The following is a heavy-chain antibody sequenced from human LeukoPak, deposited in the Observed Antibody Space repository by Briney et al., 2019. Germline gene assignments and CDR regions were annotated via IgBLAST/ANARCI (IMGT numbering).Heavy chain of an antibody. V-gene: IGHV3-23*01. D-gene: IGHD5-18*01. Sequence: GSLRLSCAASGFTFSSYAMSWVRQAPGKGLEWVSVISGNGGRTYYADSVKGRFTISRDNSKNTLYLQMNSLRGEDTAVYYCAKVRDLDTVLGRFDNWGQGTLVTVSS. CDR1: GFTFSSYA. CDR3: AKVRDLDTVLGRFDN. J-gene: IGHJ5*02. CDR2: ISGNGGRT.